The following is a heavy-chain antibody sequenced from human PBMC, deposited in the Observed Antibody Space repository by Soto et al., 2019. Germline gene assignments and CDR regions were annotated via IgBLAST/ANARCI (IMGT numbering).Heavy chain of an antibody. V-gene: IGHV3-30-3*01. CDR1: GFTFSSYA. CDR2: ISYDGSNK. Sequence: PGGSLRLSCAASGFTFSSYAMHWVRQAPGKGLEWVAVISYDGSNKYYADSVKGRFTISRDNSKNTLYLQMNSLRAEDTAVYYCARARFDSSSWYSFDYWGQGTLVTVSS. D-gene: IGHD6-13*01. CDR3: ARARFDSSSWYSFDY. J-gene: IGHJ4*02.